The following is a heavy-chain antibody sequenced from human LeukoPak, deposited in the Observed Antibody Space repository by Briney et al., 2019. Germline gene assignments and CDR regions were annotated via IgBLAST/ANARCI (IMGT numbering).Heavy chain of an antibody. CDR1: GFSFNTYA. J-gene: IGHJ4*02. CDR3: ARYSGSYYYPPAWDL. CDR2: ISNTGGST. D-gene: IGHD1-26*01. Sequence: GGSLRLSCAASGFSFNTYAMSWVRQAPGKGLEWVSAISNTGGSTYYADSVKGRFTISRDKSKNTLSLQMNSLRAEDTAVYYCARYSGSYYYPPAWDLWGQGTLVTVSS. V-gene: IGHV3-23*01.